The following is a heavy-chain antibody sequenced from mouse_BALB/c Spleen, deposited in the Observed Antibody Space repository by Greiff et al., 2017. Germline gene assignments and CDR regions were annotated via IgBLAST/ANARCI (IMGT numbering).Heavy chain of an antibody. J-gene: IGHJ3*01. D-gene: IGHD2-12*01. CDR1: GYTFSSYW. CDR2: ILPGSGST. CDR3: ARANSYDEGPFAY. V-gene: IGHV1-9*01. Sequence: VQLQESGAELMKPGASVKISCKATGYTFSSYWIEWVKQRPGHGLEWIGEILPGSGSTNYNEKFKGKATFTADTSSNTAYMQLSSLTSEDSAVYYCARANSYDEGPFAYWGQGTLVTVSA.